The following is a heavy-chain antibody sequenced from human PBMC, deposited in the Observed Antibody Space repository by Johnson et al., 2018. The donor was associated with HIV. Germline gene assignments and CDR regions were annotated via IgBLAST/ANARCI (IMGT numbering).Heavy chain of an antibody. CDR3: ARDVREYSSSFDAFDI. V-gene: IGHV3-20*03. CDR2: INWRGGST. CDR1: GFTFDDYG. J-gene: IGHJ3*02. D-gene: IGHD6-6*01. Sequence: VQLVESGGGLVQPGRSLRLSSAASGFTFDDYGLSWVRQAPGQGLEWVRGINWRGGSTGYSDSVKGRFTISRDNAKNSLYLQMNSRRAEDTALYYCARDVREYSSSFDAFDIWGQGKMVTISS.